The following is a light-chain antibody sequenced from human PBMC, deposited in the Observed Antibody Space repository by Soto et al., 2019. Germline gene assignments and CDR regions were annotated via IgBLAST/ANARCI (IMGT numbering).Light chain of an antibody. CDR1: SSNIGNNY. V-gene: IGLV1-51*02. Sequence: QSVLTRPPSVSAAPGQKVTLSCSGSSSNIGNNYVSWYQQLPGTAPKLLIYENNKRPSGIPDRFSGSKSGTSATLGITGLQTGDEADYYCGTWDSSLSAVVFGGGTKLTVL. J-gene: IGLJ2*01. CDR3: GTWDSSLSAVV. CDR2: ENN.